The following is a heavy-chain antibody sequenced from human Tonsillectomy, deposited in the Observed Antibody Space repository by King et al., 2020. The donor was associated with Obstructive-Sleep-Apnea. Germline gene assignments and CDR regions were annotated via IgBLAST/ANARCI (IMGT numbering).Heavy chain of an antibody. D-gene: IGHD5-18*01. V-gene: IGHV3-74*03. CDR2: IKSDGSST. CDR1: GFTFSSYW. Sequence: DVQLVESGGGLVQPGGSLRLSCAASGFTFSSYWMNWVRQAPGKGLVWVSSIKSDGSSTKYADFAQGRFTISRDNAKNTLYLHMNNVRGEDTAMYHCASLQRIQPWLEGAFDRWGQGTKVIVSS. J-gene: IGHJ3*02. CDR3: ASLQRIQPWLEGAFDR.